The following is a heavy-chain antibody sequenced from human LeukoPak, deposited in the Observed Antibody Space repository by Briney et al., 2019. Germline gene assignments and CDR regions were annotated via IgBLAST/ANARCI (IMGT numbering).Heavy chain of an antibody. CDR3: AREKNWNYVLDPDYDAFDI. V-gene: IGHV3-21*01. CDR1: GFTFSSYS. D-gene: IGHD1-7*01. J-gene: IGHJ3*02. Sequence: KAGGSLRLSCAASGFTFSSYSMNWVRQAPGKGLEWVSSISSSSSCIYYADSVKGRFTISRDNAKNSLYLQMNSLRAEDTAVYYCAREKNWNYVLDPDYDAFDIWGQGTMVTVSS. CDR2: ISSSSSCI.